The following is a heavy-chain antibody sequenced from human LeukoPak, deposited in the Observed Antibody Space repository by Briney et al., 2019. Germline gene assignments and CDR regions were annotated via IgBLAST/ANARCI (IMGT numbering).Heavy chain of an antibody. CDR1: GFTFSSYA. Sequence: PGRSLRLSCAASGFTFSSYAMHWVRQAPGKGLEWVAVISYDGSNKYYADSVKGRFTISRDNSKNTLYLQMNSLRAEDTAVYYCARDPPPDYYDSSGYFDYWGQGTLVTVSS. J-gene: IGHJ4*02. D-gene: IGHD3-22*01. V-gene: IGHV3-30-3*01. CDR2: ISYDGSNK. CDR3: ARDPPPDYYDSSGYFDY.